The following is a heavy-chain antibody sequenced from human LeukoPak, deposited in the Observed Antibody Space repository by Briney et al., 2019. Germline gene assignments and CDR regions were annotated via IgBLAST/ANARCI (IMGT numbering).Heavy chain of an antibody. D-gene: IGHD6-19*01. V-gene: IGHV1-18*01. Sequence: ASVKVSCKASGYTFTSYGISWVRQAPGQGLEWRGWISAYNGNTNYAQKLQGRVAMTTDTSTSTAYMELRSLRSDDTAVYYCARDSSGWYRGYWFDPWGQGTLVTVSS. J-gene: IGHJ5*02. CDR2: ISAYNGNT. CDR1: GYTFTSYG. CDR3: ARDSSGWYRGYWFDP.